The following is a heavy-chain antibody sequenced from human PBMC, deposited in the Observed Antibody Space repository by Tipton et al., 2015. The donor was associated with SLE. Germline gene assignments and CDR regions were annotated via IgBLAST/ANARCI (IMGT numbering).Heavy chain of an antibody. CDR1: GGSIGSGDYF. CDR2: IYYSRST. CDR3: AREDHRVVYYGMDV. Sequence: TLSLTCTVSGGSIGSGDYFWSWIRQPPGKGLEWIGYIYYSRSTYYNPTLKSRVTISVDTSKNHFSLKLNSVTAAVTAVCYCAREDHRVVYYGMDVWGQGIMVTVSS. V-gene: IGHV4-30-4*01. J-gene: IGHJ6*02.